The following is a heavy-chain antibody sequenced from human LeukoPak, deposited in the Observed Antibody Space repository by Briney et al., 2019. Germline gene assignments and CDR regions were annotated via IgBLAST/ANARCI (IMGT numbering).Heavy chain of an antibody. CDR1: GGSISSCY. J-gene: IGHJ4*02. CDR3: ASEERGSSWYPYYFDY. Sequence: SETLSLTCTVSGGSISSCYWSWIRQPPGKGLEWIGYIYYSGSTNYNPSLKSRVTISVDTSKNQFSLKLSSVTAADTAVYYCASEERGSSWYPYYFDYWGQGTLVTVSS. D-gene: IGHD6-13*01. V-gene: IGHV4-59*08. CDR2: IYYSGST.